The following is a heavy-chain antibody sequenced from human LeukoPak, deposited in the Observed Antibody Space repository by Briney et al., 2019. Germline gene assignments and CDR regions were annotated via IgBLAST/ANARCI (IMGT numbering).Heavy chain of an antibody. J-gene: IGHJ4*02. D-gene: IGHD6-13*01. V-gene: IGHV4-59*01. CDR1: GASISSYY. CDR3: ASGPYPAAGTDHQFDY. CDR2: IFYSGST. Sequence: SETLSLTCTVSGASISSYYWSWIRQPPGRGLEWIGYIFYSGSTLYNPSLQSRVTISVDTSKNQFSLKLTSVTAADTAVYYCASGPYPAAGTDHQFDYWGQGTLVTVSS.